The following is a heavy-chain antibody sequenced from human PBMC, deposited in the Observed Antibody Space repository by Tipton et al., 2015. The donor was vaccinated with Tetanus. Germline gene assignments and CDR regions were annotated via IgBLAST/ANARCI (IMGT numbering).Heavy chain of an antibody. Sequence: SLRLSCVANGLSSLRDTIHWVRQAPGRGLEWVAEISSDGKTESYGDSVKGRFTISRDNSQNMIFLQLNSLTPEDTATYYCARVIRRSMIGYGVFDSWGQGTLVAVSS. D-gene: IGHD4-17*01. V-gene: IGHV3-30*04. J-gene: IGHJ4*02. CDR2: ISSDGKTE. CDR3: ARVIRRSMIGYGVFDS. CDR1: GLSSLRDT.